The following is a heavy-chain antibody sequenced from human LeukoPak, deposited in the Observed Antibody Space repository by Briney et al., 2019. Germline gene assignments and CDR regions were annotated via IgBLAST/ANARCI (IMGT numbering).Heavy chain of an antibody. CDR2: IYYSGST. CDR3: ARTSTGPSYGHGCFDV. Sequence: AETLSLTCTASSGTISNYYWSWIRRPPGKGLEWIGYIYYSGSTRYNPSLQSRVTISVATSANQFSLNLSSVTTEDTAIYYCARTSTGPSYGHGCFDVWGPGSLVTVSS. V-gene: IGHV4-59*01. D-gene: IGHD5-18*01. J-gene: IGHJ4*02. CDR1: SGTISNYY.